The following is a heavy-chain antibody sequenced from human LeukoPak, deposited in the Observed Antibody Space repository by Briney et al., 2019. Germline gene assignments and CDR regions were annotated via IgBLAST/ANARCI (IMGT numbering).Heavy chain of an antibody. CDR3: ARDRSGYSSGWALDAFDI. D-gene: IGHD6-19*01. CDR1: GFTFSSYW. CDR2: IKQEEGER. J-gene: IGHJ3*02. Sequence: GGSLRLSCAASGFTFSSYWMGWIRQAPGKGLEWVANIKQEEGERYYMDSVKGRFTISRDNAKNSLYLQMNSLRVEDTAVYYCARDRSGYSSGWALDAFDIWGQGTMVTVSS. V-gene: IGHV3-7*01.